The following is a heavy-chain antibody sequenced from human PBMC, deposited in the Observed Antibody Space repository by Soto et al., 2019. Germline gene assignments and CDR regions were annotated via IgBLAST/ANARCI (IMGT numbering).Heavy chain of an antibody. D-gene: IGHD1-26*01. CDR1: GNTLVDLS. Sequence: QVQLVQSGTEVKKPGASVRVSCKVSGNTLVDLSMHWVRQAPGKGLEWMGGFDPEDGETIYAQKFQGRLSMAHDTSADAAYMDLSSLRPEDTAVYYYATMRGVGAEMAGFEHWGQGTLVTVS. CDR2: FDPEDGET. V-gene: IGHV1-24*01. CDR3: ATMRGVGAEMAGFEH. J-gene: IGHJ4*02.